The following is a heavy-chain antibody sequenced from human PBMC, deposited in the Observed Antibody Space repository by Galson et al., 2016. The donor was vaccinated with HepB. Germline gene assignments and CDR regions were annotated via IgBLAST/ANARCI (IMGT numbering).Heavy chain of an antibody. D-gene: IGHD6-19*01. CDR3: ARSSGWQVDH. CDR2: VYSSGST. CDR1: KGSISSGGYF. Sequence: TLSLTCTVSKGSISSGGYFWSWIRQHPGKGLEWVGYVYSSGSTYYNPSLKSRATISADTSKNIFSLSLTSMTAADTAVYYCARSSGWQVDHWGQGTLVTVSS. V-gene: IGHV4-31*03. J-gene: IGHJ4*02.